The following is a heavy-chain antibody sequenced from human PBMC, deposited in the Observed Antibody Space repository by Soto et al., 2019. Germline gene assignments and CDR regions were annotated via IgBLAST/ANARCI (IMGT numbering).Heavy chain of an antibody. CDR2: IRSKANSYAT. Sequence: EVQLVESGGGLVQPGGSLKLSCAASGFTFSGSAMHWVRQASGKGLEWVGRIRSKANSYATAYAASVKGRFTISRDDSKNTAYLQMNSLKTEDTAVYYCTRSGGLGWARHYYYYMDVWGKGTTVTVSS. V-gene: IGHV3-73*01. J-gene: IGHJ6*03. CDR3: TRSGGLGWARHYYYYMDV. D-gene: IGHD1-26*01. CDR1: GFTFSGSA.